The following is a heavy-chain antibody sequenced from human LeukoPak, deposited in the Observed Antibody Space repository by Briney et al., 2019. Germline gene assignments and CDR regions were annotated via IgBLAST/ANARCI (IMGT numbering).Heavy chain of an antibody. D-gene: IGHD4-23*01. Sequence: SETLSLTCTVSGGSISSYYWSWIRQPPGKGLEWIGYIYYSGSTNYNPSLKSRVTISVDTSKNQFSLKLSSVTAADTAVYYCAKLHDYGGNSGDFDYWGQGTLVTVSS. V-gene: IGHV4-59*01. CDR1: GGSISSYY. CDR2: IYYSGST. J-gene: IGHJ4*02. CDR3: AKLHDYGGNSGDFDY.